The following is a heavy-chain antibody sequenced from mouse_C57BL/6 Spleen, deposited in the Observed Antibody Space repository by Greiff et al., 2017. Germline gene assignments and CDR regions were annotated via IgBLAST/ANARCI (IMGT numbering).Heavy chain of an antibody. J-gene: IGHJ2*01. D-gene: IGHD3-1*01. V-gene: IGHV5-16*01. CDR1: GFTFSDYY. CDR2: INYDGSST. CDR3: ARERHREYYFDY. Sequence: DVQLVESEGGLVQPGSSMKLSCTASGFTFSDYYMAWVRQVPEKGLEWVANINYDGSSTYYLDSLKSRFIISRDNAKNILYLQMSSLKSEDTATYYCARERHREYYFDYWGQGTTLTVSS.